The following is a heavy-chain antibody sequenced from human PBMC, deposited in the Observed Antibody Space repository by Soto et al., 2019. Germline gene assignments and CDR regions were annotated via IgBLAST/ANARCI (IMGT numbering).Heavy chain of an antibody. J-gene: IGHJ4*02. V-gene: IGHV1-69*06. CDR3: ATGNYDILDGYYKTFDY. CDR1: GGTFSSYA. Sequence: SVKVSCKASGGTFSSYAISWVRQAPGQGLEWMGGIIPIFGTANYAQKFQGRVTITADKSTSTAYMELSSLRSEDAAVYYCATGNYDILDGYYKTFDYWGQGTLVTVSS. D-gene: IGHD3-9*01. CDR2: IIPIFGTA.